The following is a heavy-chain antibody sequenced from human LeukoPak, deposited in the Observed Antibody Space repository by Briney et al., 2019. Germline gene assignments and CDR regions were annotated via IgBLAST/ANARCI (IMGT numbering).Heavy chain of an antibody. CDR3: ARRVYCSGSTCYTGPDALDI. Sequence: GSLRLSCAASGFTFSSYAMHWVRQAPGKGLEWVAVIWYDGSNKYYADSVKGRFTISRDNSKNTLYLQMNSLRAEDTAVYYCARRVYCSGSTCYTGPDALDIWGQGTMVTVSS. D-gene: IGHD2-2*02. CDR1: GFTFSSYA. J-gene: IGHJ3*02. V-gene: IGHV3-33*08. CDR2: IWYDGSNK.